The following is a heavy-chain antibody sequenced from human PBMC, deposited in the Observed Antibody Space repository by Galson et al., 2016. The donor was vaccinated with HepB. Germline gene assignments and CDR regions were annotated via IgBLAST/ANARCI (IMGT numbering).Heavy chain of an antibody. CDR3: ARGSSGQQYGMDV. V-gene: IGHV1-18*01. D-gene: IGHD3-22*01. CDR2: INVDNGNT. Sequence: SVKVSCKASGYTFTTYGISWVRQAPGQGLEWMGWINVDNGNTNYAQTFQGRVTITADEFMSTAYMELSSLRSEDTAVYYCARGSSGQQYGMDVWGQGTTGTVSS. J-gene: IGHJ6*02. CDR1: GYTFTTYG.